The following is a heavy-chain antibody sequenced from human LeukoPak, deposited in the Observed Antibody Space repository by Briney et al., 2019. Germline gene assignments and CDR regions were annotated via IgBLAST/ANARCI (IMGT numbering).Heavy chain of an antibody. V-gene: IGHV1-8*01. Sequence: ASVKVSCKASGYTFTSYDINWVRQATGQGLEWMGWMNPNSGNTGYAQKFQGRVTMTRNTSISTAYMELSSLRSEDTAVYYCARVLSDAQVLLWFGEYMDVWGQGTTVTVSS. CDR3: ARVLSDAQVLLWFGEYMDV. CDR1: GYTFTSYD. J-gene: IGHJ6*02. CDR2: MNPNSGNT. D-gene: IGHD3-10*01.